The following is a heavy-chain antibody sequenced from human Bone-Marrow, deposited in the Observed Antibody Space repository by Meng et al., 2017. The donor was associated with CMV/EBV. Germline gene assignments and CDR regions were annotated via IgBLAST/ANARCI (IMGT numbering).Heavy chain of an antibody. V-gene: IGHV3-7*01. CDR1: GFTFSRYW. Sequence: GESLKISCAASGFTFSRYWMSWVRQAPGKGLEWVANIKQDGSEKYYVDSVKGRFTISRDNAKNSLFLQMNSLRAEDTAVYYCARGGRGSGYYNYYYGMDVWGQGTTATVSS. CDR2: IKQDGSEK. D-gene: IGHD3-3*01. J-gene: IGHJ6*02. CDR3: ARGGRGSGYYNYYYGMDV.